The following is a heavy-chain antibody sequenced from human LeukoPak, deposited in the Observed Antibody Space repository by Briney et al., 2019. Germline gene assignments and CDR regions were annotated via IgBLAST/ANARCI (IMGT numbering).Heavy chain of an antibody. CDR2: ISPYNGNT. CDR3: ARELSYYGSGNYYQGRGYYFDY. V-gene: IGHV1-18*01. CDR1: GYTFTTNG. J-gene: IGHJ4*02. Sequence: ASVKVSCKASGYTFTTNGISCVREAPGQGLEWMGWISPYNGNTNYAEKVQGRITMTTDTYTRTVFMELGSLTSDDTAVYYCARELSYYGSGNYYQGRGYYFDYWGQGTLLTVSS. D-gene: IGHD3-10*01.